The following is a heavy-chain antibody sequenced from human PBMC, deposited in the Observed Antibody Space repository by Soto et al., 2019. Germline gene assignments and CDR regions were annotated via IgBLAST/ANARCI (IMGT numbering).Heavy chain of an antibody. CDR2: ITDTGSHT. J-gene: IGHJ4*02. CDR1: GFTFGSYA. Sequence: EVQLLESGGGLVQPGGSLRFSCAASGFTFGSYAMNWVRQAPGKGLEWLSTITDTGSHTYYADSVRGRFTTSRDNSKSTLYLQLSSLRSEDTAVYYCAKFVWLPVSVYFDYWGQGIVVTVSS. CDR3: AKFVWLPVSVYFDY. V-gene: IGHV3-23*01. D-gene: IGHD5-12*01.